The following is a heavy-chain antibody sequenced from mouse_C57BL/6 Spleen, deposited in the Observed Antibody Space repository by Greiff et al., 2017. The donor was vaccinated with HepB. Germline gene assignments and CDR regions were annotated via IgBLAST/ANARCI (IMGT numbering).Heavy chain of an antibody. CDR3: ARADYYDAWFAY. D-gene: IGHD1-1*01. CDR1: GYTFTSYW. J-gene: IGHJ3*01. CDR2: IYPSDSET. V-gene: IGHV1-61*01. Sequence: VQLQQPGAELVRPGSSVKLSCKASGYTFTSYWMDWVKQRPGQGLEWIGNIYPSDSETHYNQKFKDKATLTVDKSSSTAYMQLSSLTSEDSAVYYCARADYYDAWFAYWGQGTLVTVSA.